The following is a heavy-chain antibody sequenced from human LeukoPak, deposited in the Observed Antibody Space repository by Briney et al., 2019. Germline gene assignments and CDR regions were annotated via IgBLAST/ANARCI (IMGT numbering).Heavy chain of an antibody. CDR3: ARAAYNWNDVGPFDY. Sequence: ASVKVSCKASGCTFTSYGISWVRQAPGQGLEWMGWISAYNGNTNYAQKLQGRVTMTTDTSTSTAYMELRSLRSDDTAVYYCARAAYNWNDVGPFDYWGQGTLVTVSS. D-gene: IGHD1-20*01. J-gene: IGHJ4*02. CDR1: GCTFTSYG. V-gene: IGHV1-18*01. CDR2: ISAYNGNT.